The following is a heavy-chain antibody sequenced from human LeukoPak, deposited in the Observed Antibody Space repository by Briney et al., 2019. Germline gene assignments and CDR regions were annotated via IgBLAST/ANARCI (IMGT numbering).Heavy chain of an antibody. Sequence: GGSLRLSCAASGFTFSSYAMHWVRQAPGKGLEWVANIKQDGSEKYYVDSVKGRFTISRDNAKNSLYLQMNSLRAEDTAVYYCARWYSSGWFDPWGQGTLVTVSS. V-gene: IGHV3-7*01. D-gene: IGHD6-19*01. CDR1: GFTFSSYA. CDR3: ARWYSSGWFDP. J-gene: IGHJ5*02. CDR2: IKQDGSEK.